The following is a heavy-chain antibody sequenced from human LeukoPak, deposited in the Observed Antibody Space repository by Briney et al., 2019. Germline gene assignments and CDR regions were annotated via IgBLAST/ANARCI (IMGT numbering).Heavy chain of an antibody. Sequence: GGSLRLSCAVSGITFSNYAMNWVRQAPGKGLEWVAVISYDGRNNVYVDSVKGRFTIYRDNSKNTLYLQMNSQRTEDTAVYYCARGQGVAEGVTKDGEYQHRWGQGTLVTVSS. J-gene: IGHJ1*01. V-gene: IGHV3-30*04. CDR3: ARGQGVAEGVTKDGEYQHR. D-gene: IGHD6-13*01. CDR1: GITFSNYA. CDR2: ISYDGRNN.